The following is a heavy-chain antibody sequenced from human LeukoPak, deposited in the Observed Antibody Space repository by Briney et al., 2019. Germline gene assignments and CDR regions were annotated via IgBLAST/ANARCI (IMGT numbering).Heavy chain of an antibody. CDR2: ISAYNGNT. J-gene: IGHJ6*02. Sequence: ASVKVSCKASGYTFTSYGISWVRQAPGQGLEWMGWISAYNGNTNYAQKLQGRVTMTTDTSTSTAYMELRSLRSDDTAVYYCARDHVWLGPFPILPRLMYYYDSSGFDYYYYGMDVWGQGTTVTVSS. V-gene: IGHV1-18*01. CDR1: GYTFTSYG. CDR3: ARDHVWLGPFPILPRLMYYYDSSGFDYYYYGMDV. D-gene: IGHD3-22*01.